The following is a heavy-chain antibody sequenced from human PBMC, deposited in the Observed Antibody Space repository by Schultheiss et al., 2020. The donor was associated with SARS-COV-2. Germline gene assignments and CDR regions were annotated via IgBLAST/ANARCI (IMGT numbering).Heavy chain of an antibody. CDR3: ARTRGASLLFVY. V-gene: IGHV5-51*01. Sequence: GGSLRLSCKGSGYSFTSYWIGWVRQMPGKGLEWMGIIYPGDSDTRYRPSFQGQVTISADKSISTAYLQWSSLKASDTAMYYCARTRGASLLFVYWGQGTLVTVSS. D-gene: IGHD3-10*01. CDR2: IYPGDSDT. CDR1: GYSFTSYW. J-gene: IGHJ4*02.